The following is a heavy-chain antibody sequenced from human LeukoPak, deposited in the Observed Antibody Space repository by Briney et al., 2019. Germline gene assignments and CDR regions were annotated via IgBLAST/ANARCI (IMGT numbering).Heavy chain of an antibody. V-gene: IGHV4-39*02. J-gene: IGHJ6*04. CDR3: ARDTYILLDV. CDR2: VFYCGTT. CDR1: GGFISISTNY. D-gene: IGHD5-18*01. Sequence: SETLSLTCSLSGGFISISTNYWGWNRQTHGKGLEWIVSVFYCGTTYFNPWMNGRLTISVDTSKNQFSLKLTSVTAADTAVYYCARDTYILLDVWGKGTTVTVSS.